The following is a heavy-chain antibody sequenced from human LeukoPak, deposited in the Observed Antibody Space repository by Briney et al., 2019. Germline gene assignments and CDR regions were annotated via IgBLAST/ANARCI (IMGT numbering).Heavy chain of an antibody. CDR2: IKQDGSEK. J-gene: IGHJ4*02. D-gene: IGHD3-10*01. Sequence: PGGSLRLSCSASGFTFSYYWMSWVRQAPGKGLEWVANIKQDGSEKFYVDSLKGRFTISRDNAKNSLYLQMNSLRAEDTAVYYCAREFYGSGSVQFDYWGQGTLVTVSS. CDR3: AREFYGSGSVQFDY. CDR1: GFTFSYYW. V-gene: IGHV3-7*01.